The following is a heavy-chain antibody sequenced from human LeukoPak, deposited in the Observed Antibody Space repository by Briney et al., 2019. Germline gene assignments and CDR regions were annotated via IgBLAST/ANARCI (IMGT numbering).Heavy chain of an antibody. D-gene: IGHD6-13*01. J-gene: IGHJ3*01. V-gene: IGHV4-59*08. CDR3: ARSRCISCAFDL. Sequence: SGTLSLTCTASGGSTRSYYWSWIRQPPGKGLEWIGYFYYSGTTNYNPSLKSRVTISVDTSKNQFSLELSSVTAADTAVYYCARSRCISCAFDLWGQGTMVTVSS. CDR1: GGSTRSYY. CDR2: FYYSGTT.